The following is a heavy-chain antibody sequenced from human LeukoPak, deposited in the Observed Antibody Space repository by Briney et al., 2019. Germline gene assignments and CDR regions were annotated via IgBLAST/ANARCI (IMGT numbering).Heavy chain of an antibody. CDR2: IYSGGGA. D-gene: IGHD6-25*01. J-gene: IGHJ4*02. CDR1: GFNVSTNY. CDR3: ARGSSLAAAARGFDY. V-gene: IGHV3-66*02. Sequence: GGSLRLSCAASGFNVSTNYMGWVRQAPGKGLDWVSVIYSGGGAYYADSVKDRFTIFRDTSKNTLYLQMNSLRPEDTAVYYCARGSSLAAAARGFDYWGQGTLVTVSS.